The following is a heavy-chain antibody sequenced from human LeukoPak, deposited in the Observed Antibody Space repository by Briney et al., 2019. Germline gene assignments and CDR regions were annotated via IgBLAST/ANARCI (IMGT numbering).Heavy chain of an antibody. D-gene: IGHD6-13*01. Sequence: SLRLSCAASGFTFDDYAMHWVRQAPGKGLEWVSGISWNSGSIGYADSVKGRFTISRDNAKNSLYLQMNRLRAEDRAVYYCAKDSYSKGDYWGQGVLVTVSS. J-gene: IGHJ4*02. CDR1: GFTFDDYA. CDR3: AKDSYSKGDY. CDR2: ISWNSGSI. V-gene: IGHV3-9*01.